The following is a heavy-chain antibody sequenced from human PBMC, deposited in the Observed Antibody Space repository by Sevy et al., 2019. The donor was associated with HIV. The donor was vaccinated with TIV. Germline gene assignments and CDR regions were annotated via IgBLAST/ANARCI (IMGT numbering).Heavy chain of an antibody. J-gene: IGHJ6*02. Sequence: GGSLRLSCAASGFTFSSYDMHWVRQATGKGLEWVSAIGTAGDTYYPGSVKGRFTISRENAKNSLYLQMNSLRAGDTAVYYCVRVRHYDSSGYSHGMDVWGQGTTVTVSS. CDR2: IGTAGDT. D-gene: IGHD3-22*01. V-gene: IGHV3-13*01. CDR3: VRVRHYDSSGYSHGMDV. CDR1: GFTFSSYD.